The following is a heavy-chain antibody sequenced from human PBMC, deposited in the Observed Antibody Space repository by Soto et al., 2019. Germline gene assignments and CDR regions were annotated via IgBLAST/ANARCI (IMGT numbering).Heavy chain of an antibody. D-gene: IGHD6-13*01. CDR3: VKGGASYTSCWYAN. CDR2: IKDSCEST. Sequence: DVQLLESGGGLVQPGGSLALSCAASGFTFSNYAMHWVRQAPGKGLEWVSTIKDSCESTFYLDSVRGRFTISRDNSKDTLYLQMTSLRVEDTAIYHCVKGGASYTSCWYANWGQGIMVTVSS. CDR1: GFTFSNYA. J-gene: IGHJ4*02. V-gene: IGHV3-23*01.